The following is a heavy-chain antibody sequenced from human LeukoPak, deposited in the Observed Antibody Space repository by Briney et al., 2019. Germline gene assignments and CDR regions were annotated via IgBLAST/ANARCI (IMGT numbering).Heavy chain of an antibody. CDR3: ARDRHPRMPGT. CDR2: VYSGGST. D-gene: IGHD2-15*01. J-gene: IGHJ5*02. Sequence: GGSLRLSCAASGFTVSSNYMSWVRQAPGKGLEWVSVVYSGGSTYYADSVKGRFTTSRHNSKNTLYLQMNSLRAEDTAVYYCARDRHPRMPGTWGQGTLVTVSS. CDR1: GFTVSSNY. V-gene: IGHV3-53*04.